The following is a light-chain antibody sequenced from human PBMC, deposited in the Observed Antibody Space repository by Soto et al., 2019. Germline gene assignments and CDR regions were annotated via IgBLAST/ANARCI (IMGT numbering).Light chain of an antibody. CDR3: QQYGSSPWT. J-gene: IGKJ1*01. Sequence: EIVLTQSPGTLSLSPGERATLSCRASQSVSSSYLALYQQKPGQAPRLLIYGASSRATGIPDRFSGSESGTDLTITISRLEPEDFAVYYCQQYGSSPWTFGKGTKVEIK. V-gene: IGKV3-20*01. CDR1: QSVSSSY. CDR2: GAS.